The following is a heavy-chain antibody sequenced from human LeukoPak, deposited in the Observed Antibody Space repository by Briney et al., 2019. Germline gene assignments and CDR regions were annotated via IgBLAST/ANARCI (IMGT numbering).Heavy chain of an antibody. CDR2: MFPTSVNT. Sequence: ASVKVSCKASGYTFTSYDINRVRQATGQGMEWMGWMFPTSVNTVYAHTFQARVTITTTPSISTAYMQLSSLRSEDTAVYYCARGPRIPAAGIGYWGQGTLVTVSS. CDR3: ARGPRIPAAGIGY. D-gene: IGHD6-13*01. V-gene: IGHV1-8*01. CDR1: GYTFTSYD. J-gene: IGHJ4*02.